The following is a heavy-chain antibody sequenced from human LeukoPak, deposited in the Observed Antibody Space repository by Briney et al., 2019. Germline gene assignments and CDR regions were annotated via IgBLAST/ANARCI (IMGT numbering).Heavy chain of an antibody. CDR1: EFTFSSYS. D-gene: IGHD1-26*01. CDR3: ARSRGNSGSYPLDY. CDR2: ISSSSSTI. Sequence: GSLRLSCEASEFTFSSYSMNWVRQAPGKGLEWFSYISSSSSTIYYAESVKGRFTISRDNAKNSLYLQMNSLRVEDTAVYYCARSRGNSGSYPLDYWGQGTLVTVSS. J-gene: IGHJ4*02. V-gene: IGHV3-48*01.